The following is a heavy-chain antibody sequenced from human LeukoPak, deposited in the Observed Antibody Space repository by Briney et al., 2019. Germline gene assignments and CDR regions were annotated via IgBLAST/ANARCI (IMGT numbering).Heavy chain of an antibody. V-gene: IGHV3-66*02. D-gene: IGHD1-14*01. Sequence: GGPLRLSCAPSGFIVSSNYMRWVPPAPGKGVQWVLVIYSGGGTYYADSVKGRFTISRDNSKNTLYLQMNNVRPEDTAMYYCARDTTYYYFDYWGQGTLVTVSS. CDR3: ARDTTYYYFDY. J-gene: IGHJ4*02. CDR2: IYSGGGT. CDR1: GFIVSSNY.